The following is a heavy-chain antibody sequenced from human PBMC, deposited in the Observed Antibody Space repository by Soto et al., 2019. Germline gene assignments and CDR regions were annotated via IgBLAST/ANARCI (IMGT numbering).Heavy chain of an antibody. D-gene: IGHD3-22*01. V-gene: IGHV4-59*01. CDR3: ARGGGQIYDSSDYYYQVDAFDI. J-gene: IGHJ3*02. Sequence: ASETLSLTCTVSGGSISSYYWSWIRQPPGKGLEWIGYIYYSGSTNYNPSLKSRVTISVDTSKNQFSLKLSSVTAADTAVYYCARGGGQIYDSSDYYYQVDAFDIWGQGTMVTVSS. CDR2: IYYSGST. CDR1: GGSISSYY.